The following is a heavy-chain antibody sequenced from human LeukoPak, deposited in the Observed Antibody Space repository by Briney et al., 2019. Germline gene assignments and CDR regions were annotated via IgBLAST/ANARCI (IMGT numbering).Heavy chain of an antibody. V-gene: IGHV4-59*01. CDR2: IYYSGST. CDR3: ARVGSESSRAAIYYYYMDV. J-gene: IGHJ6*03. D-gene: IGHD3-10*01. CDR1: GGSISSYY. Sequence: PSETLSLTCTVSGGSISSYYWSWIRQPPGKGLEWIGYIYYSGSTNYNPSLKSRVTISVDTSKNQFSLKLSSVTAAATAVYYCARVGSESSRAAIYYYYMDVWGKGTTVTVSS.